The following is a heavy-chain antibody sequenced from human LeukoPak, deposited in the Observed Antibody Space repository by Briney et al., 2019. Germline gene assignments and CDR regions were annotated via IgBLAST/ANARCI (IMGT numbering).Heavy chain of an antibody. J-gene: IGHJ4*02. V-gene: IGHV3-53*01. CDR3: ARDNYGGNLDY. D-gene: IGHD4-23*01. CDR2: IYTGGST. CDR1: GFTVSSTY. Sequence: GGSLRLSCAASGFTVSSTYVSWVRQAPGKGLEWVSVIYTGGSTYYADSVKGRFTISRDNSKNTLYLQMNSLRAEDTAVYYCARDNYGGNLDYWGQGTLVTVSS.